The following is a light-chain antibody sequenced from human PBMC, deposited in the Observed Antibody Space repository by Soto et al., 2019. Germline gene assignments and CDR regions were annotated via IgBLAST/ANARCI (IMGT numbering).Light chain of an antibody. J-gene: IGKJ1*01. CDR1: QSVSSSY. CDR2: GAS. CDR3: QQYGSSPWT. Sequence: EVVLAQSRGVLSKSPGERATLSCRASQSVSSSYLAWYQQKPGQAPRLLIYGASSRATGIPDRFSGSGSGTDFTLTISRLEPEDFAVYYCQQYGSSPWTFGQGTKVDIK. V-gene: IGKV3-20*01.